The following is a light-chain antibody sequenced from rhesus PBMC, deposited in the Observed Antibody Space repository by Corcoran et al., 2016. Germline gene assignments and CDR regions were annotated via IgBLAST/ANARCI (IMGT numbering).Light chain of an antibody. V-gene: IGKV1-22*01. Sequence: DIQMTQSPSSLSASVGDTVTITCRASQSISSWLAWYQQKPGKAPKLLIYKASTLQSGVPYRVSGSGSGTDFTLTISSLQSEDFATYYCQQYSSSPWTFGQGTKVEIK. CDR2: KAS. J-gene: IGKJ1*01. CDR3: QQYSSSPWT. CDR1: QSISSW.